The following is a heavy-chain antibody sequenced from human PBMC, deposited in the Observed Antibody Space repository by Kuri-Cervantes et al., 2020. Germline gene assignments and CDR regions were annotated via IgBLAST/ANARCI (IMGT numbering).Heavy chain of an antibody. CDR3: TRDADYYGSGSYNY. CDR1: GYTFTGYY. J-gene: IGHJ4*02. Sequence: ASVKVSCKASGYTFTGYYMHWVRQAPGQGLEWMGWMNPNSGNTGYAQKFQGRVTMTRDTSISTAYMELSSLTSEDTAVYYCTRDADYYGSGSYNYWGQGTLVTVSS. CDR2: MNPNSGNT. D-gene: IGHD3-10*01. V-gene: IGHV1-8*02.